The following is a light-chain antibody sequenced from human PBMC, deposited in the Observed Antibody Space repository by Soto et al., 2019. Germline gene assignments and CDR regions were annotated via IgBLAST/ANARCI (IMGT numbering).Light chain of an antibody. V-gene: IGKV1-5*03. CDR2: KAS. Sequence: DIQMTQSPSTLSESVGDRVTITCRASQSISSWLAWYQQKPGKAPKLLIYKASSLESGVPSRFSGSGSGTEFTLTISSLQPDDFATYYCQQYNSQYTFGQGTKLEIK. CDR1: QSISSW. J-gene: IGKJ2*01. CDR3: QQYNSQYT.